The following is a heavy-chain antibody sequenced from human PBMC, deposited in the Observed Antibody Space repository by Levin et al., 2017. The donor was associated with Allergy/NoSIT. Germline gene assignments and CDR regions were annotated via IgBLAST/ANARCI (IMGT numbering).Heavy chain of an antibody. D-gene: IGHD3/OR15-3a*01. CDR2: ISSSSSYI. V-gene: IGHV3-21*01. CDR3: ARDLSFMDGLGY. J-gene: IGHJ4*02. CDR1: GFTFSSYS. Sequence: PGGSLRLSCAASGFTFSSYSMNWVRQAPGKGLEWVSSISSSSSYIYYADSVKGRFTISRDNAKNSLYLQMNSLRAEDTAVYYCARDLSFMDGLGYWGQGTLVTVSS.